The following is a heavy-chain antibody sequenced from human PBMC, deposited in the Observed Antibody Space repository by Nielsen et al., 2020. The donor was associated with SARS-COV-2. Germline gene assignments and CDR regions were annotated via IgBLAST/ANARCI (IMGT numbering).Heavy chain of an antibody. D-gene: IGHD6-13*01. V-gene: IGHV3-21*01. Sequence: GGSLRLSCAASGFTFSSYSMNWVRQAPGKGLEWVSSISSSSSYIYYADSVKGRFTIPRDNAKNSLYLQMNSLRAEDTAVYYCARDGIAAAGTVYWGQGTLVTVSS. J-gene: IGHJ4*02. CDR2: ISSSSSYI. CDR3: ARDGIAAAGTVY. CDR1: GFTFSSYS.